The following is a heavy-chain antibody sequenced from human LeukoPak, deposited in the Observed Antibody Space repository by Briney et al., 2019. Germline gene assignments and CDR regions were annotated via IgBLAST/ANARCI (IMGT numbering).Heavy chain of an antibody. J-gene: IGHJ4*02. V-gene: IGHV4-34*01. D-gene: IGHD5-18*01. CDR1: GGSFSGYY. CDR2: INHSGST. CDR3: ARDDSYGSTAFDY. Sequence: SETLSLTCAVYGGSFSGYYWSWIRQPPGKGLEWIGEINHSGSTNHNPSLKSRVTISVDTSKNQFSLKLSSVTAADTAVYYCARDDSYGSTAFDYWGQGTLVTVSS.